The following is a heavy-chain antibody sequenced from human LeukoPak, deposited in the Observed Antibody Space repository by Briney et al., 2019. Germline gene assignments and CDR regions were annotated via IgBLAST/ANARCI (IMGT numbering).Heavy chain of an antibody. Sequence: GGSLRLSCAASGSTFSSYGMHWVRQAPGKGLEWVAFIRYDGSNKYYADSVKGRFTISRDNSKNTLYLQMNSLRAEDTAVYYCAKDADSSSSPGNYYYMDVWGKGTTVTVSS. D-gene: IGHD6-13*01. CDR1: GSTFSSYG. CDR2: IRYDGSNK. J-gene: IGHJ6*03. CDR3: AKDADSSSSPGNYYYMDV. V-gene: IGHV3-30*02.